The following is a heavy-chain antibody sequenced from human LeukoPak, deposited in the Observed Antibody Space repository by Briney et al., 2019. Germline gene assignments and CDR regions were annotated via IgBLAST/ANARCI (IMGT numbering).Heavy chain of an antibody. J-gene: IGHJ6*02. V-gene: IGHV4-34*01. D-gene: IGHD2-15*01. Sequence: SETLSLTCAVYGGSFSGYYWSWIRQPPGNGLEWIGEINHSGSTNYNPSLKSRVTISVDTSKNQFSLKLSSVTAADTAVYYCARGVVVVVAATPRGYYYYGMDVWGQGTTVTVSS. CDR1: GGSFSGYY. CDR3: ARGVVVVVAATPRGYYYYGMDV. CDR2: INHSGST.